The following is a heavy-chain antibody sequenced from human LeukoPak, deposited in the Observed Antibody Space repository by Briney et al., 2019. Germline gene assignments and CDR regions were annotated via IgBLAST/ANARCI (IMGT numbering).Heavy chain of an antibody. CDR2: INPNSGGT. CDR3: ARGGVTVTTAKISRRGVDY. J-gene: IGHJ4*02. V-gene: IGHV1-2*02. CDR1: GCTFTGYY. D-gene: IGHD4-17*01. Sequence: ASVKVSCKASGCTFTGYYMHWVRQAPGQGLEWMGWINPNSGGTNYAQKFQGRVTMTRDTSISTAYMELSRLRSDDTAVYYCARGGVTVTTAKISRRGVDYWGQGTLVTVSS.